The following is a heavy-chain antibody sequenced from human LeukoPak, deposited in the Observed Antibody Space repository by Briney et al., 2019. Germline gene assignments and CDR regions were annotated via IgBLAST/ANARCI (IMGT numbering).Heavy chain of an antibody. Sequence: KASETLSLTCTVSGGSISSSSYYWGWIRQPPGKGLEWIGSIYYSGSTYCNPSLRSRVTISVDTSKNQFSLKLSSVTAADTAVYYCARDSHEKTYYDILTGGSYYYYYMDVWGKGTTVTVSS. J-gene: IGHJ6*03. D-gene: IGHD3-9*01. CDR3: ARDSHEKTYYDILTGGSYYYYYMDV. CDR2: IYYSGST. V-gene: IGHV4-39*07. CDR1: GGSISSSSYY.